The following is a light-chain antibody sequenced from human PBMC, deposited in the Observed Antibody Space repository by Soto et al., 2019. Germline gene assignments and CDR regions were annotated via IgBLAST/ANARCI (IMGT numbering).Light chain of an antibody. Sequence: EIVLTQSPGTLSLSPGERATLSCRASQSVSSNYLSWYQQQHGQAPRLLIYGASSRTTGIPDRFSGSASRKDFPLTISRVEPEVVAVYYCQQYSSSPFTFGPGTQLDIK. CDR1: QSVSSNY. CDR3: QQYSSSPFT. CDR2: GAS. J-gene: IGKJ3*01. V-gene: IGKV3-20*01.